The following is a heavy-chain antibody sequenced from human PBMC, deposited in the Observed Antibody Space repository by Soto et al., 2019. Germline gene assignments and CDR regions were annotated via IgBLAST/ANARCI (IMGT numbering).Heavy chain of an antibody. CDR1: GFTFSNAW. CDR3: TTGGYCSGGSCYPPYYYYYGMDV. CDR2: IKSKTDGGTT. V-gene: IGHV3-15*01. Sequence: VQLVESGGGLVKPGGSLRLSCAASGFTFSNAWMSWVRQAPGKGLEWVGRIKSKTDGGTTDYAAPVKGRFTISRDDSKNTLYLQMNSLKTEDTAVYYCTTGGYCSGGSCYPPYYYYYGMDVWGQGTTVTVSS. J-gene: IGHJ6*02. D-gene: IGHD2-15*01.